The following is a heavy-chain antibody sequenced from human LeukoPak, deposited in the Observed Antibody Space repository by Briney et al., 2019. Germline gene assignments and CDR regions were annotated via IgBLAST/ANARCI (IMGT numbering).Heavy chain of an antibody. CDR1: GFTFSSYG. CDR2: IRYDGSNK. CDR3: ANEYSSSSEAFDI. J-gene: IGHJ3*02. V-gene: IGHV3-30*02. D-gene: IGHD6-6*01. Sequence: PGGSLRLSCAASGFTFSSYGMHWVRQAPGKGLEWVAFIRYDGSNKYYADSVKGRFTISRDNSKNTLYLQMNSLRAEDTAVYYCANEYSSSSEAFDIWGQGTMVTVSS.